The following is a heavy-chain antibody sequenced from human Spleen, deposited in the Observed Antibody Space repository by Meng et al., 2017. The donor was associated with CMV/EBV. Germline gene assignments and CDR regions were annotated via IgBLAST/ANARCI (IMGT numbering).Heavy chain of an antibody. D-gene: IGHD2-2*02. CDR2: INSDGSST. J-gene: IGHJ4*02. Sequence: GESLKISCAASGFTFSSYWMHWVRQAPGKGLVWVSRINSDGSSTSYADSVKGRFTISRDNAKNTLYLQMNSLRAEDTAVYYCAKDRGYCSSTSCYITYFDYWGQGTLVTVSS. CDR3: AKDRGYCSSTSCYITYFDY. CDR1: GFTFSSYW. V-gene: IGHV3-74*01.